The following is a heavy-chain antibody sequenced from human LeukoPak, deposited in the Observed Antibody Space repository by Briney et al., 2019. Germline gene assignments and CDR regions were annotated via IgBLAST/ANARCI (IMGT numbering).Heavy chain of an antibody. CDR3: AKDSQRDYYDSSGFSH. Sequence: GGSLRLSCAASGFTFSSCAMSWVRQAPGKGLEWVSCISGIGGSTYYADFVKGRFTISRDNSKSTLYLQMNSLRAEDTAVYYCAKDSQRDYYDSSGFSHWGPGTLVTVSS. CDR1: GFTFSSCA. J-gene: IGHJ4*02. V-gene: IGHV3-23*01. D-gene: IGHD3-22*01. CDR2: ISGIGGST.